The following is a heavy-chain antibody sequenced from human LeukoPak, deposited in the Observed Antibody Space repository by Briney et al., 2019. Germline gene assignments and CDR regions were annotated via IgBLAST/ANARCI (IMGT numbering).Heavy chain of an antibody. CDR3: ARAVAAAGNDY. V-gene: IGHV4-34*01. Sequence: SETLSLTCAVYGGSFSGYYWSWIRQPPGKGLEWIGEINHSGSTNYNPSLKSRVTISVDTSKNQFSLKLSSVTAADTAVYYCARAVAAAGNDYWGQGTLVTVSS. CDR2: INHSGST. CDR1: GGSFSGYY. J-gene: IGHJ4*02. D-gene: IGHD6-13*01.